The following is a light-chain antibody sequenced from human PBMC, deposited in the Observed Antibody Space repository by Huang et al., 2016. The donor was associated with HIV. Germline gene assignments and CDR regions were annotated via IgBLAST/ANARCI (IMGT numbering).Light chain of an antibody. CDR2: GAS. Sequence: EIVMTQSPATLSVSPGERATLSCRASQSVTNDVAWYQQKPGQAPRLLIYGASNRATGIPAAFRGSGSGTEFTLTIDSLQSEDFAVYYCQQYNNWPWTFGQGTKVDI. CDR3: QQYNNWPWT. J-gene: IGKJ1*01. CDR1: QSVTND. V-gene: IGKV3-15*01.